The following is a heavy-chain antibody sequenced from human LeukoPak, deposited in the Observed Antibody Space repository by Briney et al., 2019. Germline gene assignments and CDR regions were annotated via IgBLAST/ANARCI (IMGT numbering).Heavy chain of an antibody. CDR3: ARDQGCGGDCYPTYYYYGMDV. CDR2: IYYSGST. D-gene: IGHD2-21*02. J-gene: IGHJ6*02. CDR1: GGSISSYY. Sequence: SETLSLTCTVSGGSISSYYWSWIRLPPGKGLEWIGYIYYSGSTNYNPTLKSRVTISVDTSKNQFSLKLSSVAAADTAVYYCARDQGCGGDCYPTYYYYGMDVWGQGTTVTVSS. V-gene: IGHV4-59*01.